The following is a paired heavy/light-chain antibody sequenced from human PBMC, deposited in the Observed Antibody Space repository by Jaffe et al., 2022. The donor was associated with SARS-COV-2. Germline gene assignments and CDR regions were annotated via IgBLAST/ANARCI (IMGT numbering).Light chain of an antibody. J-gene: IGKJ1*01. CDR3: QQFSTTPHT. Sequence: DIVMTQSPDSLAVSLGERATINCKSSQSVLYSPNNKNYLAWYQQKPGQPPKLLIYWASTRESGVPDRFSGSGSGTDFTLTISSLQAEDVAIYYCQQFSTTPHTFGQGTKVEIK. CDR1: QSVLYSPNNKNY. V-gene: IGKV4-1*01. CDR2: WAS.
Heavy chain of an antibody. D-gene: IGHD2-15*01. V-gene: IGHV3-53*01. CDR3: ARARTGGGRGYCDGGRCNPYYYYGMDV. CDR1: GFTVSSSY. Sequence: EVQLVESGGGLIQPGGSLTVSCAASGFTVSSSYMNWVRQAPGKGLEWLSVIYSGGSTYYADSVKGRFTISRDTSRNTLYLQMNSLRAEDTAVYYCARARTGGGRGYCDGGRCNPYYYYGMDVWGQGTTVAVSS. J-gene: IGHJ6*02. CDR2: IYSGGST.